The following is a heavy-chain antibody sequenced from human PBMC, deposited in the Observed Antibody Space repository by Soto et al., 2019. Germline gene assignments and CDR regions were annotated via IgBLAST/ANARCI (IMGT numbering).Heavy chain of an antibody. CDR2: ISGSGGST. CDR3: AKVVTAIPVGIFDY. Sequence: GGSLRLSCAASGFTFSSYAMSWVRQAPGKGLEWVSAISGSGGSTYYADSVKGRFTISRDNSKNTLYLQMNSRRAEDTAVYYCAKVVTAIPVGIFDYWGQGTLVTVSS. D-gene: IGHD2-21*02. V-gene: IGHV3-23*01. J-gene: IGHJ4*02. CDR1: GFTFSSYA.